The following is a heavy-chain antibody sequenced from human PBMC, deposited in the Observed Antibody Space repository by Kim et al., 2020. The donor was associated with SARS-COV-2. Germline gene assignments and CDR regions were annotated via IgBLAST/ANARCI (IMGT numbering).Heavy chain of an antibody. Sequence: STSLKTRLTISKDTSKNQVVLTMTNMDPVDTATYYCARGYGSGSYYSFDYWGQGTLVTVSS. V-gene: IGHV2-70*01. D-gene: IGHD3-10*01. CDR3: ARGYGSGSYYSFDY. J-gene: IGHJ4*02.